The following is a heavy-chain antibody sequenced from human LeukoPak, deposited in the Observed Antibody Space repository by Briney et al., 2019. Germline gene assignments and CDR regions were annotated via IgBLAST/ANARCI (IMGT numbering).Heavy chain of an antibody. V-gene: IGHV1-69*05. D-gene: IGHD3-10*01. CDR2: LSQFFRRT. Sequence: ASVKVSCKASGGSFRTYPISWVRQAPGQGLEWMGGLSQFFRRTNYTQKFQGRLTISTDESSSTAYMELSDLRSDDTAVYYCATSESGRSWDWFAPWGQGTLVTVSS. J-gene: IGHJ5*02. CDR3: ATSESGRSWDWFAP. CDR1: GGSFRTYP.